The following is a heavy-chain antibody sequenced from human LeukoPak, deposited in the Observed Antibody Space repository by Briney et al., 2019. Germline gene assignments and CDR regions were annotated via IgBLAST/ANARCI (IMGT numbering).Heavy chain of an antibody. CDR1: GFSLSTSGMC. Sequence: SGPTLVNTTQTLTRTCTFSGFSLSTSGMCVSWIRQPPGKALEWLARIDWDDDKYYSTSLKTRLTISKDTSKNQVVLTMTNMDPVDTATYCCARSHGSGTRRHHWGQGTLVTVSS. V-gene: IGHV2-70*11. J-gene: IGHJ5*02. CDR3: ARSHGSGTRRHH. D-gene: IGHD3-10*01. CDR2: IDWDDDK.